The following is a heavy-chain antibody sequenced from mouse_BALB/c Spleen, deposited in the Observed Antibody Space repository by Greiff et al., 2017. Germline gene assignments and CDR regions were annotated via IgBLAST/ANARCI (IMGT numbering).Heavy chain of an antibody. CDR1: GFTFSDYY. D-gene: IGHD1-1*01. CDR2: ISDGGSYT. Sequence: DVHLVESGGGLVKPGGSLKLSCAASGFTFSDYYMYWVRQTPEKRLEWVATISDGGSYTYYPDSVNGRFTISRDNAKNNLYLKMSSLKSEDTAMYYCARDYGSSYYAMDYWGQGTSVTVSS. J-gene: IGHJ4*01. V-gene: IGHV5-4*02. CDR3: ARDYGSSYYAMDY.